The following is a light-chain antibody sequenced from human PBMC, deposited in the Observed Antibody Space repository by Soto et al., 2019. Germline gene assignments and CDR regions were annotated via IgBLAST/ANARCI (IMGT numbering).Light chain of an antibody. Sequence: SALTQPASVSGSPGQSITISCTGTSSDVGGYNYVSWYQQHPGKAPKLMIYDVSNRPSGVSKRFSGSKSGNTASLTISGLQAEDEADYDCSSYTSSSSWVFGGGTKLTVL. V-gene: IGLV2-14*01. CDR3: SSYTSSSSWV. J-gene: IGLJ3*02. CDR2: DVS. CDR1: SSDVGGYNY.